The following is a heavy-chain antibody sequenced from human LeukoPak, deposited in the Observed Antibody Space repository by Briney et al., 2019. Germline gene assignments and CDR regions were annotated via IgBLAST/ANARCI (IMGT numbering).Heavy chain of an antibody. CDR2: ISGSGSTT. Sequence: GGSLRLSCVASGFTFSSYEMIWIRQAPGKGLEWVSYISGSGSTTYYADSVRGRFTTSRDNAENSLYLQMNNLRAEDTAIYYCAREREDCSSSSCYEEFDCWGQGTLATVSS. D-gene: IGHD2-2*01. J-gene: IGHJ4*02. CDR1: GFTFSSYE. V-gene: IGHV3-48*03. CDR3: AREREDCSSSSCYEEFDC.